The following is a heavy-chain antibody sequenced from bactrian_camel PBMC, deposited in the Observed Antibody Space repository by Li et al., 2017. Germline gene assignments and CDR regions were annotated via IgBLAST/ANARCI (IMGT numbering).Heavy chain of an antibody. J-gene: IGHJ4*01. CDR2: VDSRGTA. Sequence: HVQLVESGGGSVQAGGSLKLSCEFSGNTNADYCMGWYRQAPGKEKEGVAVVDSRGTASYTETAKGRFTYSQDPGKTTLYLQMNSLKPEDTGMYYCAAAETACGYDGTWFFGGQVDYCGKGTQVTVS. D-gene: IGHD5*01. CDR3: AAAETACGYDGTWFFGGQVDY. CDR1: GNTNADYC. V-gene: IGHV3S55*01.